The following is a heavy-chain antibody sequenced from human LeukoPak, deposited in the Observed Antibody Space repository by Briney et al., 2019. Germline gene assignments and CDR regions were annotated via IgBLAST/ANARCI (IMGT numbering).Heavy chain of an antibody. J-gene: IGHJ1*01. D-gene: IGHD6-13*01. V-gene: IGHV3-49*04. CDR2: IRSKAYGGTT. CDR3: TLTGYSSSWTWGEFQH. CDR1: GFTFSSYS. Sequence: GGSLRLSCAASGFTFSSYSMNWVRQAPGKGLEWVGFIRSKAYGGTTEYAASVKGRFTISRDDSKSIAYLQMNSLKTEDTAVYYCTLTGYSSSWTWGEFQHWGQGTLVTVSS.